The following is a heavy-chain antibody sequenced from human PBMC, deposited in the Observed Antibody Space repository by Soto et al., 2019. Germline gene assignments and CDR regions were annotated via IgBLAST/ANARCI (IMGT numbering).Heavy chain of an antibody. CDR3: ARSLNPYGSGSYSLDY. Sequence: PSETLSLTCTVSGGSISSYYWSWIRQPPGKGLEWIGYIYYSGSTNYNPSLKSRVTISVDTSKNQFSLKLSSVTAADTAVYYCARSLNPYGSGSYSLDYWGQGTLVTVSS. CDR1: GGSISSYY. J-gene: IGHJ4*02. V-gene: IGHV4-59*01. D-gene: IGHD3-10*01. CDR2: IYYSGST.